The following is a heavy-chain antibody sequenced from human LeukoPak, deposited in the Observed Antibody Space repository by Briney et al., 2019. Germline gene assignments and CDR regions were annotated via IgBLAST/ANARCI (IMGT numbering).Heavy chain of an antibody. CDR3: ARVEVTILGVVIDY. J-gene: IGHJ4*02. V-gene: IGHV4-30-4*08. CDR2: IYYSGST. CDR1: GGSISSGDYY. D-gene: IGHD3-3*01. Sequence: SETLSLTCTVSGGSISSGDYYWSWIRQPPGKGLEWIGYIYYSGSTYYNPSLKSRVTISVDTSKNQFSLKLSSVTAADTAVYYCARVEVTILGVVIDYWGQGTLVTVSS.